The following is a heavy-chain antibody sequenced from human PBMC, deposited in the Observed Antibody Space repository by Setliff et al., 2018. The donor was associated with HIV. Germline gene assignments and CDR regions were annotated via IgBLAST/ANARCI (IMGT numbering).Heavy chain of an antibody. D-gene: IGHD3-10*01. Sequence: PSETLSLTCTVSGASIRSFHWSWIRQPPGKGLEWIGYIYYSGSANYTPSLKSRVTISLDTSKSQFSLKLTSVTAADTAVYYCARVEAKIRGATYGMDVWGQGTTVTVSS. J-gene: IGHJ6*02. V-gene: IGHV4-59*01. CDR2: IYYSGSA. CDR3: ARVEAKIRGATYGMDV. CDR1: GASIRSFH.